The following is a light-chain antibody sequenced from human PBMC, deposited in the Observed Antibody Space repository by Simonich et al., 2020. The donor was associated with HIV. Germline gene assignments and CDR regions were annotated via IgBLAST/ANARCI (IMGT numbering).Light chain of an antibody. CDR1: SGYGNYK. Sequence: QPVLTQPPSASASLGASVTLTCTLSSGYGNYKVDWYQQRPGKGPRFVMGVGSGGSGGSKVEGIPVRFSVLGSGLNRYLTIKNIQEEDESDYHCGADHGSGSNFVWVFGGGTKLTVL. V-gene: IGLV9-49*01. J-gene: IGLJ3*02. CDR3: GADHGSGSNFVWV. CDR2: VGSGGSGG.